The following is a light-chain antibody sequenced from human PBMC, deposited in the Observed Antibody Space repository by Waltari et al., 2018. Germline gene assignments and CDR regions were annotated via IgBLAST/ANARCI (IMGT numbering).Light chain of an antibody. CDR2: EGN. J-gene: IGLJ3*02. CDR3: SSYAGRMSPRV. V-gene: IGLV2-23*01. Sequence: SALIHPASVSASPGQSFTMSCTETNSAVGTYNLVSWYQQHPGKAHKLMIYEGNKRTSGVSYCFVGPKSGNTAFLKISGLPAEDGADYYCSSYAGRMSPRVFGGVTKLTVL. CDR1: NSAVGTYNL.